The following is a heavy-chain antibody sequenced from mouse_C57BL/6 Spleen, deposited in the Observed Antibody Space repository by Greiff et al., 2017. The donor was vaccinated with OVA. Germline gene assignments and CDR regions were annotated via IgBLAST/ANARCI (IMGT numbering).Heavy chain of an antibody. CDR3: ARSGAYYSNYEDYYAMDY. CDR1: GYTFTSYW. D-gene: IGHD2-5*01. CDR2: IHPNSGST. Sequence: VQLQQPGAELVKPGASVKLSCKASGYTFTSYWMHWVKQRPGQGLEWIGMIHPNSGSTNYNEKFKSKATLTVDKSSSTAYMQLSSLTSEDSAVYYCARSGAYYSNYEDYYAMDYWGQGTSVTVSS. V-gene: IGHV1-64*01. J-gene: IGHJ4*01.